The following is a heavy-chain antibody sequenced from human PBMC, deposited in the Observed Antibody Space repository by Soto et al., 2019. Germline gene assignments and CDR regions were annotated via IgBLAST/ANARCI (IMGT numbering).Heavy chain of an antibody. Sequence: GGSLRLSCAASGFTFSSYAMSWVRQAPGKGLEWVSAISGSGGSTYYADSVKGRFTISRDNSKNTLYLQMNSLRAEDTAVYYCATLGVSYGDYRDVALDYWGQGTLVTVSS. V-gene: IGHV3-23*01. CDR3: ATLGVSYGDYRDVALDY. J-gene: IGHJ4*02. CDR1: GFTFSSYA. CDR2: ISGSGGST. D-gene: IGHD4-17*01.